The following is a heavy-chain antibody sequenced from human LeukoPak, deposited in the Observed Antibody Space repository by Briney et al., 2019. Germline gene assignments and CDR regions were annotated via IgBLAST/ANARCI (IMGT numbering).Heavy chain of an antibody. Sequence: SETLSLTCTVSGGSISSYYWSWIRQPPGKGLEWIGYIYYSGSTNYNPSLKSRVTISVDTSKNQFSLKLSSVTAADTGVYYCARGGGYCSGGSCYSQFDYWGQGTLVTVSS. CDR2: IYYSGST. J-gene: IGHJ4*02. CDR3: ARGGGYCSGGSCYSQFDY. V-gene: IGHV4-59*01. D-gene: IGHD2-15*01. CDR1: GGSISSYY.